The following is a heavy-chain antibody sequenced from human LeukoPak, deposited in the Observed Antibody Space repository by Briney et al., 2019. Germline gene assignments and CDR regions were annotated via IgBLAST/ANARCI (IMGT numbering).Heavy chain of an antibody. CDR3: AREYCTNGVCYTVGSYYYYYYGMDV. CDR1: GFTFSSYW. J-gene: IGHJ6*02. Sequence: PGGSLRLSCAASGFTFSSYWMHWVRQAPGKGLVWVSRINSDGSSTSYADSVKGRLTISRDNAKNTLYLQMNSLRAEDTAVYYCAREYCTNGVCYTVGSYYYYYYGMDVWGQGTTVPVSS. CDR2: INSDGSST. V-gene: IGHV3-74*01. D-gene: IGHD2-8*01.